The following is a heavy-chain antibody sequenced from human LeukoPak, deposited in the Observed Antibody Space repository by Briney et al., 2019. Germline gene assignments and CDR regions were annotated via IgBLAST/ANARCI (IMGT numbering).Heavy chain of an antibody. D-gene: IGHD3-10*01. CDR2: IYSGGST. V-gene: IGHV3-53*01. Sequence: GGSLRLSCAASGFTVSSNYMSWVRQAPGKGLEWVSVIYSGGSTYYADSVKGRFTISKDNSKNTLYLQMNSLRAEDTAVYYCARGSPMLRGRPFDYWGQGTLVTVSS. J-gene: IGHJ4*02. CDR3: ARGSPMLRGRPFDY. CDR1: GFTVSSNY.